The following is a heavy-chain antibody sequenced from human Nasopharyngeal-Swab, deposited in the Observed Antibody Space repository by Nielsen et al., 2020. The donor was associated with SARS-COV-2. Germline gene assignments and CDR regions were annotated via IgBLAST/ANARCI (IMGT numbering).Heavy chain of an antibody. J-gene: IGHJ4*02. CDR1: GGSFSGYY. Sequence: SQTLSLTCAVYGGSFSGYYWSWIRQPPGKGLEWIGEINHSGSTNYNPSLKSRVTVSVDTSKNQFSLKLSSETAVDTAVYYCARGRVGAKDYWGQGTLVTVSS. CDR2: INHSGST. D-gene: IGHD1-26*01. CDR3: ARGRVGAKDY. V-gene: IGHV4-34*01.